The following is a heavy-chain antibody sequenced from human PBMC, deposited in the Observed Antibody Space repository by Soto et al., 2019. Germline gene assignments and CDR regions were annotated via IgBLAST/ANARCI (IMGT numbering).Heavy chain of an antibody. CDR3: ARRRTVTNYWYFDL. V-gene: IGHV4-59*01. Sequence: QVQLQESGPGLAKPSETLSLTCTVSGGSINAYYWSWIRQPPGKGLEWIGYIYYSGSTNYNPSLKSRVTISVDTSQNQFSLKLSSISAADTAVYYCARRRTVTNYWYFDLWGRGTLVTVSS. CDR1: GGSINAYY. D-gene: IGHD4-17*01. J-gene: IGHJ2*01. CDR2: IYYSGST.